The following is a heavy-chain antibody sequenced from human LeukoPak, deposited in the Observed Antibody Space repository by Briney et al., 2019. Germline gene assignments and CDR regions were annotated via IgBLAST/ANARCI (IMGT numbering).Heavy chain of an antibody. CDR3: ARVGMANWFDP. CDR2: IWYDGGNK. Sequence: GGSLRLSCAASGFIFSSYGMHWVRQAPGKGLEWVATIWYDGGNKYYADSVKGRFTISRDNSKNTLYLQMNSLRAEDTAVYYCARVGMANWFDPWGQGTLVTVSS. CDR1: GFIFSSYG. J-gene: IGHJ5*02. D-gene: IGHD5-24*01. V-gene: IGHV3-33*01.